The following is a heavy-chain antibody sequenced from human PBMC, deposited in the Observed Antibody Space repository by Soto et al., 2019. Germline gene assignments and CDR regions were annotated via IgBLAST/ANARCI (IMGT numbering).Heavy chain of an antibody. V-gene: IGHV3-30*18. CDR2: MSYDGTKQ. D-gene: IGHD6-13*01. CDR3: AKEYGSTWIDH. Sequence: PGGSLRLSCAASGFTFSTYGMHWVRQAPGKGLEWVAAMSYDGTKQYYVDSVKGRFTISRDNSRNTLFLQVNSLRAKDTAVDYCAKEYGSTWIDHWGQGTPVTVS. CDR1: GFTFSTYG. J-gene: IGHJ4*02.